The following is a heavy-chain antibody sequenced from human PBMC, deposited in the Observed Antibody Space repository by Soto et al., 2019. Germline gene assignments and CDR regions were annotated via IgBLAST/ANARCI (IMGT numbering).Heavy chain of an antibody. D-gene: IGHD1-1*01. CDR3: ASEQLAVLRGVLDY. CDR1: GFTFSSYA. Sequence: LRLSCAASGFTFSSYAMHWVRQAPGKGLEWVAVISNDGSNKYYADSVKGRFTISRDNSKNTLYLQMNSLRAEDTAVYYCASEQLAVLRGVLDYWGQGTLVTVSS. J-gene: IGHJ4*02. CDR2: ISNDGSNK. V-gene: IGHV3-30-3*01.